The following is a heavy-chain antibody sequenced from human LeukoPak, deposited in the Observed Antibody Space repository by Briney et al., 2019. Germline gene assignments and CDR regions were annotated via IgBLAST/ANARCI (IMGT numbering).Heavy chain of an antibody. D-gene: IGHD4-23*01. CDR3: SRIKYGGNSGYHFDY. J-gene: IGHJ4*02. Sequence: GGSLRLSCAASGFTFKAFEMDWVRQAPGKRLEWVSTIGDSGSGGSYADSVRGRFTISRDNSKNIVYLQMHSLRVDDSAVYYCSRIKYGGNSGYHFDYWGQGTLVTVSS. CDR2: IGDSGSGG. V-gene: IGHV3-23*01. CDR1: GFTFKAFE.